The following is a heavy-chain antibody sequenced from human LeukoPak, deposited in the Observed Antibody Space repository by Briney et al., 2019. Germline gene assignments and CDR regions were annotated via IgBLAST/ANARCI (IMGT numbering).Heavy chain of an antibody. Sequence: ASVKVSCKASGYTFTSYAMHWVRQAPGQRLEWMGWINAGNGNTKYSQKFQGRVTITRDTSASTAYMELSSLRSEDTAVYYCARGAPYDSSDFLDAFDIWGQGTMVTVSS. CDR1: GYTFTSYA. CDR2: INAGNGNT. D-gene: IGHD3-22*01. J-gene: IGHJ3*02. CDR3: ARGAPYDSSDFLDAFDI. V-gene: IGHV1-3*01.